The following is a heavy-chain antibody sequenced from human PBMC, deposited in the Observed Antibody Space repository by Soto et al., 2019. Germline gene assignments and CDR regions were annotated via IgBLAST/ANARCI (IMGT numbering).Heavy chain of an antibody. CDR2: IIPIFGTA. CDR1: GGTFSSYA. J-gene: IGHJ6*02. CDR3: ARGMGDVDTAMVNVYYYGMDV. Sequence: QVQLVQSGAEVKKPGSSVKVSCKASGGTFSSYAISWVRQAPGQGLEWMGGIIPIFGTANYAQKFQGRVTLTADESTSTAYMELSSLRSEDTAVYYCARGMGDVDTAMVNVYYYGMDVWGHGTTVTVSS. V-gene: IGHV1-69*01. D-gene: IGHD5-18*01.